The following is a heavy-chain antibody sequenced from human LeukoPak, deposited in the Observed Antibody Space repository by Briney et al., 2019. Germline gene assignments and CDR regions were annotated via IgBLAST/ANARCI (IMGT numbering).Heavy chain of an antibody. V-gene: IGHV3-23*01. Sequence: GSLRFSCAASGFTFTTYAMSWVRQAPGKGLEWVSAISGRGGTTYYADSVKGRFTISRDNSTNTVYLQMKSLRAEDTAVYYCAKVRGAVAITYLDYWGQGTLVTVSS. D-gene: IGHD3-22*01. J-gene: IGHJ4*02. CDR1: GFTFTTYA. CDR2: ISGRGGTT. CDR3: AKVRGAVAITYLDY.